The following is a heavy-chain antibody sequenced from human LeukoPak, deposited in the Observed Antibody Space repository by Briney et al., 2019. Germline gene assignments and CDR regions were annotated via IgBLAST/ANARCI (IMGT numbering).Heavy chain of an antibody. CDR1: QFTFTNYA. Sequence: GGSLRLSCAASQFTFTNYAMNWVRQAPGKGLEWVAFIRYDGSNKYYADSVKGRFTISRDNSKNTLYLQMNSLRAEDTAVYYCARITMVRGARDAFDIWGQGTMVTVSS. D-gene: IGHD3-10*01. CDR3: ARITMVRGARDAFDI. V-gene: IGHV3-30*02. CDR2: IRYDGSNK. J-gene: IGHJ3*02.